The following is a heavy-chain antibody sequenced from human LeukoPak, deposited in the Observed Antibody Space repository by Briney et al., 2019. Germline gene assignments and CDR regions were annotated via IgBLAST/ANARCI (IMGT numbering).Heavy chain of an antibody. D-gene: IGHD1-26*01. J-gene: IGHJ4*02. CDR1: GFTFDDYA. CDR3: AKRGYSGSYYYLDY. Sequence: GGSLRLSCAASGFTFDDYAMHWVRQAPGKGLEWVAFISYDGNNKYYADSVKGRFTISRDNSKNTLNLQMNSLRPEDTALYYCAKRGYSGSYYYLDYWGQGTLVTVSS. CDR2: ISYDGNNK. V-gene: IGHV3-30*02.